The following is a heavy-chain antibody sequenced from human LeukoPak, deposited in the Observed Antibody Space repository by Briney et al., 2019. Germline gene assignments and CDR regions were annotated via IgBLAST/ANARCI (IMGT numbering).Heavy chain of an antibody. D-gene: IGHD3-10*01. J-gene: IGHJ4*02. V-gene: IGHV1-2*02. CDR1: GYTFTGYY. CDR2: INPNSGGT. CDR3: AREMARRLVGSGSSVSY. Sequence: ASVKVSCKASGYTFTGYYMHWVRQAPGQGLEWTGWINPNSGGTNYAQKFQGRVTMTRDTSISTAYMELSRLRSDDTAVYYCAREMARRLVGSGSSVSYWGQGTLVTVSS.